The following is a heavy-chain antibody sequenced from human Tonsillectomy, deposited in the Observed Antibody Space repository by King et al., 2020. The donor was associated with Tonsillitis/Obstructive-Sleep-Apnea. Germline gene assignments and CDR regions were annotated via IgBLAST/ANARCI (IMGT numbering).Heavy chain of an antibody. Sequence: QLQESGPGLVKPSETLSLTCTVSGGSISSSSYYWGWIRQPPGKGLEWIGSIYYSGSTYYNPSLNIRVTISVDTSKNQFSLKLSSVTAADTAVYYCARQGSTSCYFCSYYYYYMDVWGKGTTVTVSS. CDR2: IYYSGST. V-gene: IGHV4-39*01. D-gene: IGHD2-2*01. CDR1: GGSISSSSYY. CDR3: ARQGSTSCYFCSYYYYYMDV. J-gene: IGHJ6*03.